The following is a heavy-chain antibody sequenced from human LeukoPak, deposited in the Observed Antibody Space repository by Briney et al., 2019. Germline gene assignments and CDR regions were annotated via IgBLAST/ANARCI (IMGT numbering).Heavy chain of an antibody. CDR3: ARARGCSSTSCYTNWFDP. CDR1: GYTFTTYD. Sequence: GASVKVSCKASGYTFTTYDINWVRQATGQGLEWMGWMNPNSGNTGYAQKFQGRVTMTTDTSTSTAYMELRSLRSDDTAVYYCARARGCSSTSCYTNWFDPWGQGTLVTVSS. D-gene: IGHD2-2*02. V-gene: IGHV1-8*01. CDR2: MNPNSGNT. J-gene: IGHJ5*02.